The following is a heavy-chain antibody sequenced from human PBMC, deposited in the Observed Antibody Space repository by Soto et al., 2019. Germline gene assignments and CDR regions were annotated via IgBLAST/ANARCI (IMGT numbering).Heavy chain of an antibody. J-gene: IGHJ4*02. CDR2: IYPGDSDT. D-gene: IGHD2-2*01. CDR3: ARGYCSGTTCYDLEY. CDR1: GYRFTNYW. Sequence: GESLKISCKGSGYRFTNYWIGWVRQMPGKGLKWMGIIYPGDSDTRYSPSFQGQVTISADKSINTAYLQWSSLKASDTAMYYCARGYCSGTTCYDLEYWGQVTQVTFSS. V-gene: IGHV5-51*01.